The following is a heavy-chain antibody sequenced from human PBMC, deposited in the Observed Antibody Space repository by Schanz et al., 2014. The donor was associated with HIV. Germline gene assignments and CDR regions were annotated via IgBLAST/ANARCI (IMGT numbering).Heavy chain of an antibody. CDR1: GYTFTSYY. J-gene: IGHJ4*02. V-gene: IGHV1-46*04. CDR2: INPSGAGT. Sequence: QVQLVQSGAEVKKPGASVKVSCKASGYTFTSYYMHWVRQAPGQGLEWMGMINPSGAGTTYARKLQGRVTMTRDTSTSTVYMHLSSLRSDDTAVYFCARDFNIGDPYYFDHWGQGTLVTVSS. CDR3: ARDFNIGDPYYFDH. D-gene: IGHD2-21*02.